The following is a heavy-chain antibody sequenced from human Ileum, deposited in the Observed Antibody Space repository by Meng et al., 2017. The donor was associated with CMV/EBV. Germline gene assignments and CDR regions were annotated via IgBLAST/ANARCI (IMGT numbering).Heavy chain of an antibody. D-gene: IGHD6-6*01. J-gene: IGHJ6*02. CDR3: ARGSKKAARPRYYYGMDV. CDR2: ISYDGSNK. Sequence: GGSLRLSCAASGFTFSSYSMHWVRQAPGKGLEWVAVISYDGSNKYYADSVKGRFTISRDNSKNTLYLQMNSLRAEDTAVYYCARGSKKAARPRYYYGMDVWGQGTTVTVSS. V-gene: IGHV3-30-3*01. CDR1: GFTFSSYS.